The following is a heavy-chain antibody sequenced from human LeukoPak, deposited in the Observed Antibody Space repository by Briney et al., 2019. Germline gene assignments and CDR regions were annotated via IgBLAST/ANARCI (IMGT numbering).Heavy chain of an antibody. D-gene: IGHD3-10*01. J-gene: IGHJ5*02. CDR1: GDSISSYY. CDR2: IHFSGNT. CDR3: ARRVQMSSASATSDTWLVP. V-gene: IGHV4-59*01. Sequence: SETLTLTCTVSGDSISSYYWNWIRQPPGKGLEWIGHIHFSGNTNYNPSLKSRVTISLDSANNQFSLRLISVTAADTAVYYCARRVQMSSASATSDTWLVPWGQGTLVSVSP.